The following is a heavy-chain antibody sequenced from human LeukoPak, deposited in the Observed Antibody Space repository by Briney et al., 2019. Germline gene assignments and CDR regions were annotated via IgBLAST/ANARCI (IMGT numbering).Heavy chain of an antibody. J-gene: IGHJ4*02. CDR3: ARDPDWLDYFDY. Sequence: GGSLRLSCAASGFTFSSYAMHWVRQAPGKGLEWVAVISYDGSNKYYADSVKGRFTISRDNSKNTLHLQMNSLRAEDTAVYYCARDPDWLDYFDYWGQGTLVNVSS. D-gene: IGHD3-9*01. V-gene: IGHV3-30*04. CDR1: GFTFSSYA. CDR2: ISYDGSNK.